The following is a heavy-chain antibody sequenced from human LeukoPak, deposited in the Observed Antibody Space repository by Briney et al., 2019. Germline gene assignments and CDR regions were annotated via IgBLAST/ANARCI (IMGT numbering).Heavy chain of an antibody. Sequence: GGSLRLSCAASGFTFGDYAMAWVRQAPGKGLEWVGSIRSKAYGGTTQYAVSVKGRFTISRDDSTSIAYVQMNSLKSEDTAVYHCARVEPLPSSGIEVAADYWGQGTLVTVSS. CDR2: IRSKAYGGTT. V-gene: IGHV3-49*04. CDR1: GFTFGDYA. J-gene: IGHJ4*02. D-gene: IGHD6-19*01. CDR3: ARVEPLPSSGIEVAADY.